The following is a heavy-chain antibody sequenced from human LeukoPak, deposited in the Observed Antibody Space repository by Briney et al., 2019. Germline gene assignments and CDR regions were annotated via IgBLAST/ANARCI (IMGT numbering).Heavy chain of an antibody. CDR2: IYYSGST. J-gene: IGHJ4*02. D-gene: IGHD3-22*01. CDR1: GGSISSYY. Sequence: PSETLSLTCTVSGGSISSYYWSWLRQPPGKGLEWIGYIYYSGSTHYNPSLNSRVTISVDTSKNQFSLRLSSVTAADTAVYYCARHTSYYDGSGYYYFDSWGQGTLVTVSS. CDR3: ARHTSYYDGSGYYYFDS. V-gene: IGHV4-59*08.